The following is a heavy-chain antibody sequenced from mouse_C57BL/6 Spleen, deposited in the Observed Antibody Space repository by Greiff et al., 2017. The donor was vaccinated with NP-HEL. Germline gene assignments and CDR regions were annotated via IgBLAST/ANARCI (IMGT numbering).Heavy chain of an antibody. V-gene: IGHV1-15*01. Sequence: QVHVKQSGAELVRPGASVTLSCKASGYTFTDYEMHWVKQTPVHGLEWIGAIDPETGGTAYNQKFKGKAILTADKSSSTAYMELRSLTSEDSAVYYCTRSSIYYYGSSYWYFDVWGTGTTVTVSS. D-gene: IGHD1-1*01. CDR2: IDPETGGT. CDR3: TRSSIYYYGSSYWYFDV. CDR1: GYTFTDYE. J-gene: IGHJ1*03.